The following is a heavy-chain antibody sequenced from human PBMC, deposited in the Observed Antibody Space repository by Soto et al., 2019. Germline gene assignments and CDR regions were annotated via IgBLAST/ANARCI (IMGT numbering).Heavy chain of an antibody. V-gene: IGHV5-51*01. CDR1: GYSFAAYW. J-gene: IGHJ4*02. CDR3: GRSSTLYGEYTGEGGLDF. CDR2: VYPGDSET. D-gene: IGHD4-17*01. Sequence: GSLKISGKACGYSFAAYWIAWVRQRPGKGLEWIGIVYPGDSETKYSPSFEGHVTISADRSTSIAYLQWASLKASDSGIYYCGRSSTLYGEYTGEGGLDFWGQGSLVTGSS.